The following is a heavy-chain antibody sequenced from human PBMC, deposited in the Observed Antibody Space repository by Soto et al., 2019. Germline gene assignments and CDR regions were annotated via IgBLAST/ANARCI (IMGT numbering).Heavy chain of an antibody. CDR3: ARDFLPITGTTSYYGMDV. J-gene: IGHJ6*02. CDR1: GYTFTGYY. V-gene: IGHV1-2*04. D-gene: IGHD1-7*01. Sequence: GASVKVSCKASGYTFTGYYMHWVRQAPGQGLEWMGWINPNSGGTNYAQKFQGWVTMTRDTSISTAYMELSRLRSDDTAVYYCARDFLPITGTTSYYGMDVWGQGTTVTVSS. CDR2: INPNSGGT.